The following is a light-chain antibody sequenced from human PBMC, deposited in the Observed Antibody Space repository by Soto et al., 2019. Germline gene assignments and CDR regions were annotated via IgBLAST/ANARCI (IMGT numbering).Light chain of an antibody. CDR3: SSYTTSSYVV. J-gene: IGLJ2*01. Sequence: QSALTQPAAVSGSPGQSITISCTGTSSDIGGHNFVSWYQHHPGKAPKLLIYEVSYRASGVSNRFTGSKSANTASLTISGLQAEYEADYSCSSYTTSSYVVFGGGTKLTVL. CDR1: SSDIGGHNF. V-gene: IGLV2-14*01. CDR2: EVS.